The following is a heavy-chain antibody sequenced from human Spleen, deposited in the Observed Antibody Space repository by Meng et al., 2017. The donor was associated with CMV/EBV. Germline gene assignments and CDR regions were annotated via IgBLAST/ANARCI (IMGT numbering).Heavy chain of an antibody. Sequence: LSCAASGFTGSRNYMSWVRQAPGKGLEWVSVIYSGGSTYYADSVKGRFTISRDNSKNTLYLQMNSLRAEDTAVYYCARSVNRDYFDYWGQGTLVTVSS. CDR1: GFTGSRNY. V-gene: IGHV3-53*01. D-gene: IGHD3-10*01. CDR2: IYSGGST. J-gene: IGHJ4*02. CDR3: ARSVNRDYFDY.